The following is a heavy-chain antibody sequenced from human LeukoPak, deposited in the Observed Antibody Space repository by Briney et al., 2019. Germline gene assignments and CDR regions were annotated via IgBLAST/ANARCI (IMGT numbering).Heavy chain of an antibody. V-gene: IGHV3-74*01. CDR3: VRDWDHFDFDS. J-gene: IGHJ5*01. D-gene: IGHD1-14*01. Sequence: SGGSRRLSCAASGFTFSNYWMHWVRQAPGKGLVWVSRIKGDGSHTIYADSVKGRFTISRDNAKNTLYLQMKSLRDEDTAVYYCVRDWDHFDFDSWGQGTLVTVSS. CDR2: IKGDGSHT. CDR1: GFTFSNYW.